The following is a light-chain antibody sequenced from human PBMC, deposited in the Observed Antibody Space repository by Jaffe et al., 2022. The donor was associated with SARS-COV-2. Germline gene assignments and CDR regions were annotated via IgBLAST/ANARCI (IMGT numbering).Light chain of an antibody. Sequence: QSALTQPASVSGSPGQSITISCTGTSSDVGGYNYVSWYQQHPGKAPKLMIYVVNNRPSGVSNRFSGSKSGNTASLTISGLQAEDEADYYCSSYTTSSTVVFGGGTKLTVL. CDR2: VVN. CDR1: SSDVGGYNY. J-gene: IGLJ2*01. CDR3: SSYTTSSTVV. V-gene: IGLV2-14*01.